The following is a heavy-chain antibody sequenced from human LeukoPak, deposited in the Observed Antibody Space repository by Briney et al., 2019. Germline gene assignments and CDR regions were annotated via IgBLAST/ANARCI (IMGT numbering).Heavy chain of an antibody. V-gene: IGHV3-48*03. D-gene: IGHD6-19*01. CDR2: ISSSGSTI. Sequence: PGGSLRLFCAASGFTFSSYEMNWVRQAPGKGLEWVSYISSSGSTIYYADSVKGRFTISRDNAKNSLYLQMNSLRAEDTAVYYCARVLAVAGTEDAFDIWGQGTMVTVSS. CDR1: GFTFSSYE. CDR3: ARVLAVAGTEDAFDI. J-gene: IGHJ3*02.